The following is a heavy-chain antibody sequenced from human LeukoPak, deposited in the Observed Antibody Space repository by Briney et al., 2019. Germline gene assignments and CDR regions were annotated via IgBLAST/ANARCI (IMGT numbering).Heavy chain of an antibody. CDR2: ISYDGSNK. V-gene: IGHV3-30*18. CDR1: GFTFSSYG. Sequence: GRSLRLSCAASGFTFSSYGMHWVRQAPGKGLEWVAVISYDGSNKYYADSVKGRFTISRDNSKNTLYLQMNSLRAEDTAVYHCAKADTSTYYYYGMDVWGQGTTVTVSS. D-gene: IGHD5-18*01. J-gene: IGHJ6*02. CDR3: AKADTSTYYYYGMDV.